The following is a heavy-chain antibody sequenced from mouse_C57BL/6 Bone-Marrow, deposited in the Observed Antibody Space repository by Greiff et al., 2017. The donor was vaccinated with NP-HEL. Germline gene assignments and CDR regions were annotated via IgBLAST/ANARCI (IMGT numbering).Heavy chain of an antibody. V-gene: IGHV3-6*01. CDR1: GYSITSGYY. Sequence: ESGPGLVKPSQSLSLTCSVTGYSITSGYYWNWIRQFPGNKLEWMGYISYDGSNNYNPSLKNRSSITRDTSKNQFFLKLNSVTTEDTATYYCARGGGGYAMDYWGQGTSVTVSS. CDR2: ISYDGSN. J-gene: IGHJ4*01. CDR3: ARGGGGYAMDY.